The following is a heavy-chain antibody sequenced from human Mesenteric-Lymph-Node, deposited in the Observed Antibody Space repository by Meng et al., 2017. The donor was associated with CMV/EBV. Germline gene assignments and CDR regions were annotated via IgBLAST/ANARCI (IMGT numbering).Heavy chain of an antibody. CDR2: IYYSGST. CDR1: GGSINNYY. D-gene: IGHD6-19*01. V-gene: IGHV4-59*01. CDR3: AGIGVADSGTGAFDI. J-gene: IGHJ3*02. Sequence: SETLSLTCSVSGGSINNYYWNWIRQPPGKGLEWVGYIYYSGSTNYNPSLKSPVTISLDTSKNQFSLKLSSVTAADTAVYYCAGIGVADSGTGAFDIWGQGTTVTVSS.